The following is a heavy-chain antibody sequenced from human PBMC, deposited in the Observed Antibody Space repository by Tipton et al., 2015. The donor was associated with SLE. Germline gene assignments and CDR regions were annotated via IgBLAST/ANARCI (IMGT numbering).Heavy chain of an antibody. CDR2: IHYSGST. J-gene: IGHJ4*02. D-gene: IGHD6-6*01. V-gene: IGHV4-61*03. CDR3: ARQRWGSSSRYYFDY. CDR1: GGSISSSSYY. Sequence: TLSLTCTVSGGSISSSSYYWTWIRQPPGKGLEWIGYIHYSGSTSYNPSLKSRVTISVDTSNNHFSLKLTSVTAADTAVYYCARQRWGSSSRYYFDYWGQGTLVTVSS.